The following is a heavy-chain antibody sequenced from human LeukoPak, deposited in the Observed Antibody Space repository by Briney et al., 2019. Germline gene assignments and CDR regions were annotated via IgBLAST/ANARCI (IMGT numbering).Heavy chain of an antibody. CDR3: ARRYCSGGSCYYYYYMDV. D-gene: IGHD2-15*01. CDR2: IWYDGSNK. CDR1: GFTFSSYG. V-gene: IGHV3-33*01. Sequence: GRSLRLSCAASGFTFSSYGMHWVRQAPGKGLEWVAVIWYDGSNKYYADSVKGRFTISRDNSKNTLYLQMNSLRAEDTAVYYCARRYCSGGSCYYYYYMDVWGKGTTVTVSS. J-gene: IGHJ6*03.